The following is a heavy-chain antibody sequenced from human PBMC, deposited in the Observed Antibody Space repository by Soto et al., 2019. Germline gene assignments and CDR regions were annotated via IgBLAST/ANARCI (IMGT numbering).Heavy chain of an antibody. Sequence: QVHLVESGGGVVQPGRSLRLSCAASGFTFNNYGMHWVRQAPGKGLEWVGIIWNDGSNSFYANSVKGRFTISRDNSKNAFYLPMSSLRGKGTATYLWARRQISPPARGAATARGGMDVGGQGTRVTAS. CDR2: IWNDGSNS. V-gene: IGHV3-33*01. J-gene: IGHJ6*02. CDR3: ARRQISPPARGAATARGGMDV. D-gene: IGHD6-25*01. CDR1: GFTFNNYG.